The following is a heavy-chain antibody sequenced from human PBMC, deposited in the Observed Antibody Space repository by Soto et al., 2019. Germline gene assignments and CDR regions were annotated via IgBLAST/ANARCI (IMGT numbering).Heavy chain of an antibody. J-gene: IGHJ4*02. CDR3: ASDLGYCSGGSCPRLGIIDY. D-gene: IGHD2-15*01. CDR1: GFTFSSYG. V-gene: IGHV3-33*01. Sequence: QVQLVESGGGVVQPGRSLRLSCAASGFTFSSYGMHWVRQAPGKGLEWVAVTWYDGSNKYYADSVKGRFTISRDNSKNTLYLQMNSLRAEDTAVYYCASDLGYCSGGSCPRLGIIDYWGQGTLVTVSS. CDR2: TWYDGSNK.